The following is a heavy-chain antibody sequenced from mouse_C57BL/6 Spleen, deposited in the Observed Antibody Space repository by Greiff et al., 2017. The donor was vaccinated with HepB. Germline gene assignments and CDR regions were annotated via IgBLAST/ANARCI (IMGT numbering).Heavy chain of an antibody. CDR1: GFTFSDYY. CDR3: ARRALHWYFDV. V-gene: IGHV5-16*01. Sequence: EVKLMESEGGLVQPGSSMKLSCTASGFTFSDYYMAWVRQVPEKGLEWVANINYDGSSTYYLDSLKSRFIISRDNAKNILYLQMSSLKSEDTATYYCARRALHWYFDVWGTGTTVTVSS. J-gene: IGHJ1*03. CDR2: INYDGSST.